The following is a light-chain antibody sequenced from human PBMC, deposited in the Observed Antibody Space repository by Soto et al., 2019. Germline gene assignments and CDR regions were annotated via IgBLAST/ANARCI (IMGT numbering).Light chain of an antibody. CDR2: SNN. CDR3: AAWDDSLNGPV. V-gene: IGLV1-44*01. CDR1: SSNIGSNA. Sequence: QSALTQPPSASGTPGQRVTISCSGSSSNIGSNAVHWYQQLPGTAPKLLIYSNNQRPSGVPDRFSGSKSGTSASLAISGLQSEDEADYYCAAWDDSLNGPVFGGGTKVTVL. J-gene: IGLJ2*01.